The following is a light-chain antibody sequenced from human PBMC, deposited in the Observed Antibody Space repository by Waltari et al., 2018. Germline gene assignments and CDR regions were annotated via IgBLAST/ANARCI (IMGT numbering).Light chain of an antibody. CDR3: QQHDNTPYT. J-gene: IGKJ2*01. V-gene: IGKV3-20*01. Sequence: EIVLTQSPGTLSLSLGERATLSCRATQSVRTTHFAWYQQKPGQTPSLVIYGASNRATGIPDRFSGSGSGTDFTLTINRLEPEDSAVYYCQQHDNTPYTFGQGTKLEI. CDR2: GAS. CDR1: QSVRTTH.